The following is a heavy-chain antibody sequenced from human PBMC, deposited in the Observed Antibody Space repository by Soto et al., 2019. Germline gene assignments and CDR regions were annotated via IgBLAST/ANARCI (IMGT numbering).Heavy chain of an antibody. CDR1: GFTFSSYA. Sequence: EVQLLESGGGLVQPGGSLRLSCAASGFTFSSYAMSWVRQAPGKGLEWVSAISGSGGSTYYADSVKGRFTISRDNSKNTLYLQMNSLRAEDTAVYYCAKDHAHNSYYGPYYFDYWGQGTLVTVSS. V-gene: IGHV3-23*01. CDR2: ISGSGGST. D-gene: IGHD3-22*01. CDR3: AKDHAHNSYYGPYYFDY. J-gene: IGHJ4*02.